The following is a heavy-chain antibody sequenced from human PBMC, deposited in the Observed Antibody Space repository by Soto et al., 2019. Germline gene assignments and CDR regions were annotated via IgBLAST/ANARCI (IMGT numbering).Heavy chain of an antibody. V-gene: IGHV3-21*01. CDR1: GFLFNSYG. D-gene: IGHD3-10*01. CDR3: TRDRSPRMVFPDFDI. CDR2: ISSTSTYI. Sequence: EVQLVESGGGLAKPGGCLRLSCAASGFLFNSYGMNWVRLFPGSGLEWISSISSTSTYIEYADSVKGRFIISRDNAETSLFLQMNSLRAENTAVYYCTRDRSPRMVFPDFDIWGQGALVTVSS. J-gene: IGHJ4*02.